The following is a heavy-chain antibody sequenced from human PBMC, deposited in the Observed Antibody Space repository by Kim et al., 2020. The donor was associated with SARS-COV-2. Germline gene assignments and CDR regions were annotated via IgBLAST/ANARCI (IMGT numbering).Heavy chain of an antibody. J-gene: IGHJ5*01. CDR2: IYNNGDT. CDR3: ARDIRYSDSSAYRSCFDS. V-gene: IGHV4-59*12. Sequence: SETLSLTCTVSGASIRSYYWSWIRQSPEKGLEWIGYIYNNGDTSNNPSLKGRVTLSVDTSRNQVSLILSSVTAADTAVYYCARDIRYSDSSAYRSCFDSWGPGTPVTVSS. D-gene: IGHD3-22*01. CDR1: GASIRSYY.